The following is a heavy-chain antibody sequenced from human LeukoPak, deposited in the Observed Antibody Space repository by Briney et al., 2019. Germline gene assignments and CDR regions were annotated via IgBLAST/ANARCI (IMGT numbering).Heavy chain of an antibody. V-gene: IGHV3-23*01. D-gene: IGHD1-26*01. CDR2: ISGSGGST. CDR1: GFTFSSYA. Sequence: GGSLRLSCAASGFTFSSYAMSWVRQAPGKGLEWVSAISGSGGSTYYADSVKGRFTISRDNSKNTLYLQMNSLRAEDTAVYYCAKDPLDSGSSSTFDYWGQGTLVTVSS. J-gene: IGHJ4*02. CDR3: AKDPLDSGSSSTFDY.